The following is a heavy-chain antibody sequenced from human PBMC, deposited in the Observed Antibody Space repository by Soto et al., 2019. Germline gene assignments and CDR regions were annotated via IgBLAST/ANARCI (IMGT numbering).Heavy chain of an antibody. Sequence: SETLSLTCAVYGGSFSGYYWTWIRQPPGTGLEWIGEINHSGSTNYNPSLKSRVTISVDTSKNQFSLKLSSVTAADTAVYYCARSLVGSAIIGVYWGQGALVTVSS. CDR2: INHSGST. CDR1: GGSFSGYY. CDR3: ARSLVGSAIIGVY. J-gene: IGHJ4*02. D-gene: IGHD5-18*01. V-gene: IGHV4-34*01.